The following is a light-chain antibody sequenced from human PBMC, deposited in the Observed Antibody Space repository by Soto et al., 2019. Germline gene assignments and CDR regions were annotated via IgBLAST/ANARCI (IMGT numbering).Light chain of an antibody. CDR2: SNN. Sequence: QSVLTQPPSASGTPGQRVTISCSGSSSNIGSNTVNWYQQLPGTAPKLLIYSNNQRPSGVPDRFSGSKSGTSASLAISGLQSEDEADYYCAAWDDSLNAHVLGTGTKVTV. CDR3: AAWDDSLNAHV. J-gene: IGLJ1*01. V-gene: IGLV1-44*01. CDR1: SSNIGSNT.